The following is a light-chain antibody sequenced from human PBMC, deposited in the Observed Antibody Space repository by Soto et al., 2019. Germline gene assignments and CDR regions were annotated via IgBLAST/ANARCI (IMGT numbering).Light chain of an antibody. J-gene: IGKJ1*01. CDR2: AAS. V-gene: IGKV1-39*01. CDR1: QSISSY. Sequence: DIQMTQSPSSLSASVGDRVTITCRASQSISSYFNWYQQKPGKAPKLLIYAASSLQSGVPSRFSGSGSGTDFTLTISSLQPEDFATYYCQQSYSTPWTLGQGTKVDIK. CDR3: QQSYSTPWT.